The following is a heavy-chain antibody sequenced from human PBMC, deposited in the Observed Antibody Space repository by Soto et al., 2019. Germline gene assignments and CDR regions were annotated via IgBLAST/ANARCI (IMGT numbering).Heavy chain of an antibody. CDR2: IYSGGST. Sequence: GGSLRLSCAASGFTVSSNYMSWVRQAPGKGLEWVSVIYSGGSTNYADSVKGRYTISRDNSKNTLYLQMNSLRAEDTAVYYCARGLRTTTSLYYYYYMDVWGKGTTVTVSS. CDR3: ARGLRTTTSLYYYYYMDV. CDR1: GFTVSSNY. V-gene: IGHV3-66*01. D-gene: IGHD1-7*01. J-gene: IGHJ6*03.